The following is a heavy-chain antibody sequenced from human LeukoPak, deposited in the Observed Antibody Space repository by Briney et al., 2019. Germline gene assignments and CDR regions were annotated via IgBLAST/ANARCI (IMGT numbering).Heavy chain of an antibody. V-gene: IGHV3-21*01. CDR1: GFTFSSCS. CDR2: ISSSSSYI. CDR3: ARDYMVTKWKKYYFDY. Sequence: GGSLRLSCAASGFTFSSCSMNWVRQAPGKGLEWVSSISSSSSYIYYADSVKGRFTISRDNAKNSLYLQMNSLRAEDTAVYYCARDYMVTKWKKYYFDYWGQGTLVTVSS. J-gene: IGHJ4*02. D-gene: IGHD5-18*01.